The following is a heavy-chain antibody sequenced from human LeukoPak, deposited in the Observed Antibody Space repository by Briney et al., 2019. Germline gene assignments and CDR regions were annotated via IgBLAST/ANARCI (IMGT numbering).Heavy chain of an antibody. CDR2: IKNKSNGGTT. Sequence: GGSLRLSCAASGFTFSSYAMSWVRQAPGKGLEWVGRIKNKSNGGTTDYAAPVRGRFTISRDDSENTLYLQMNSLETEDTAVYYCTKDMETWGQGTLVTVSS. D-gene: IGHD2-15*01. V-gene: IGHV3-15*01. J-gene: IGHJ5*02. CDR3: TKDMET. CDR1: GFTFSSYA.